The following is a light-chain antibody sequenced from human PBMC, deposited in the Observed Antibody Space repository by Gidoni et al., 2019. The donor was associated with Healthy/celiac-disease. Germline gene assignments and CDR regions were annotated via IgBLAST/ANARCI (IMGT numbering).Light chain of an antibody. CDR2: DVS. CDR3: SSYTSSSTPYV. CDR1: SSDVGGYNY. Sequence: QSALTQPASVSGSPGQSITISCTGTSSDVGGYNYASWYQQHPGKAPKLMIYDVSKRPSGVSNRFSGSKAVNTASLTISGLQAEDEADYYCSSYTSSSTPYVFGTGTKVTVL. J-gene: IGLJ1*01. V-gene: IGLV2-14*01.